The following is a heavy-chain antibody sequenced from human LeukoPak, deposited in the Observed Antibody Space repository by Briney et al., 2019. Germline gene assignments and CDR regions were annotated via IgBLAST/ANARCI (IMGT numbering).Heavy chain of an antibody. Sequence: SETLSLTCTVSGGFISSYYWSWIRQPPGKGLECIGYIYYSGSTNYNPSLKSRVTISLDTSTNQFSLKLSSVTAADTAVYYCAKGTTMFGVVTQYHYYYYYMDVWGKGTTVTVSS. J-gene: IGHJ6*03. CDR2: IYYSGST. V-gene: IGHV4-59*01. CDR1: GGFISSYY. CDR3: AKGTTMFGVVTQYHYYYYYMDV. D-gene: IGHD3-3*01.